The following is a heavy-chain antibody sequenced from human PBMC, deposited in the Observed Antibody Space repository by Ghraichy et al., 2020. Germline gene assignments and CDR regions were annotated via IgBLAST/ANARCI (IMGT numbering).Heavy chain of an antibody. D-gene: IGHD3-22*01. CDR2: IIPIFGTA. V-gene: IGHV1-69*13. CDR1: GGTFSSYA. J-gene: IGHJ4*02. CDR3: AREDLYDSSGYFGSYDPI. Sequence: SVKVSCKASGGTFSSYAISWVRQAPGQGLEWMGGIIPIFGTANYAQKFQGRVTITADESTSTAYMELSSLRSEDTAVYYCAREDLYDSSGYFGSYDPIWGQGTLVTVSS.